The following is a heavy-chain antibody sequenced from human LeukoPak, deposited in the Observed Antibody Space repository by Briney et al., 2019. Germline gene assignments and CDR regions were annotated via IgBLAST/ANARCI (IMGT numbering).Heavy chain of an antibody. CDR2: IRYDASDR. V-gene: IGHV3-30*02. J-gene: IGHJ3*02. CDR1: GFTFSSYG. D-gene: IGHD3-22*01. Sequence: GGSLRLSCAASGFTFSSYGMHWVRQAPGKGLEWVAFIRYDASDRYYADSVKGRFTISRDNSKNMLYLQMNSLRVEDTAVYYCAKHYGSSGYSYAFDIWGQGTMVTVSS. CDR3: AKHYGSSGYSYAFDI.